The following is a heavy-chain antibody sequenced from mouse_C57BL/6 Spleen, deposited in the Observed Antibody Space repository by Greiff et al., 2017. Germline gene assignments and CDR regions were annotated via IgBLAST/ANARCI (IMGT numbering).Heavy chain of an antibody. CDR2: IYPGDGDT. Sequence: VQVVESGAELVKPGASVKISCKASGYAFSSYWMNWVKQRPGKGLEWIGQIYPGDGDTNYNGKFKGKATLTADKSSSTAYMQLSSLTSEDSAVYFCARAYYSNYVGYFDYWGQGTTLTVSA. CDR3: ARAYYSNYVGYFDY. J-gene: IGHJ2*01. V-gene: IGHV1-80*01. D-gene: IGHD2-5*01. CDR1: GYAFSSYW.